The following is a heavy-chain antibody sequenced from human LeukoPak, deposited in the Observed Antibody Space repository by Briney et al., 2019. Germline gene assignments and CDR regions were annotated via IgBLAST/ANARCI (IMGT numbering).Heavy chain of an antibody. D-gene: IGHD1-1*01. V-gene: IGHV1-2*02. Sequence: PLASVKVSCKASGYTFTGYYMHWVRQAPGQGLEWMGWINPNSGGTNYAPKFKGRVTMTRDTSISTIYMELSRLRSDDTAVYYCARDKTGTTTLGDYWGQGSLVTV. J-gene: IGHJ4*02. CDR2: INPNSGGT. CDR1: GYTFTGYY. CDR3: ARDKTGTTTLGDY.